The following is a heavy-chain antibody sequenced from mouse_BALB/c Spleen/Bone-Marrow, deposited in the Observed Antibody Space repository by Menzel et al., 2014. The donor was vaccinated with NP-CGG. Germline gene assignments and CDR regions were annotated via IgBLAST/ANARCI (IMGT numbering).Heavy chain of an antibody. CDR1: GFAFSSYD. CDR2: ISSGGGST. Sequence: VQLQQSGGGLVKPGGSLKLSCAASGFAFSSYDMSWVRQTPEKRLGWVAYISSGGGSTYYPDTVKGRFTISRDNAKNTLYLQMSSLKSEDTAMYYCARHYGYGAMDYWGQGTSVTVSS. V-gene: IGHV5-12-1*01. CDR3: ARHYGYGAMDY. J-gene: IGHJ4*01. D-gene: IGHD1-2*01.